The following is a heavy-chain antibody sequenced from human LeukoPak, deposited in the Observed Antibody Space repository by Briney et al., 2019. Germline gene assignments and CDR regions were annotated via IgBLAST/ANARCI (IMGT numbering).Heavy chain of an antibody. D-gene: IGHD3-16*01. CDR1: GFTFSTYG. CDR3: ARGWGSNVYASAFDV. CDR2: IWHDGSHK. Sequence: PGGSLRLPCAASGFTFSTYGMHWVRQAPGKGLEWVTVIWHDGSHKDYADSVKGRFTISRDNSKNTLYLQMNDLRAEDTAVYYCARGWGSNVYASAFDVWGQGTMVTVSS. V-gene: IGHV3-33*01. J-gene: IGHJ3*01.